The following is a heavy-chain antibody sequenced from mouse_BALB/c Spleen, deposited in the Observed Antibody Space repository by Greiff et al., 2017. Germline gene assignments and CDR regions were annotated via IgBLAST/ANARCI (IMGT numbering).Heavy chain of an antibody. Sequence: EVHLVESGGGLVQPGGSLKLSCAASGFTFSSYGMSWVRQTPDKRLELVATINSNGGSTYYPDSVKGRFTISRDSAKNTLYLQMSSLKSEDTAMYYCARGPMVTTTRYWNFDVGGAGTTVTVSS. D-gene: IGHD2-1*01. CDR1: GFTFSSYG. CDR2: INSNGGST. CDR3: ARGPMVTTTRYWNFDV. V-gene: IGHV5-6-3*01. J-gene: IGHJ1*01.